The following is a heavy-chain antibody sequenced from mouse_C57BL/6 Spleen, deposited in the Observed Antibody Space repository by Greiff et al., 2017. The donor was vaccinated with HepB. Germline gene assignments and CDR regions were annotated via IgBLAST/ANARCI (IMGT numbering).Heavy chain of an antibody. J-gene: IGHJ1*03. Sequence: QVQLQQSGAELVKPGASVKISCKASGYAFSSYWMNWVKQRPGKGLEWIGQIYPGDGDTNYNGKFKGKATLTADKSSSTAYMQLSSLTSEDSAVYFCARAYGSSYDWYFDVWGTGTTVTVSS. V-gene: IGHV1-80*01. CDR2: IYPGDGDT. CDR3: ARAYGSSYDWYFDV. D-gene: IGHD1-1*01. CDR1: GYAFSSYW.